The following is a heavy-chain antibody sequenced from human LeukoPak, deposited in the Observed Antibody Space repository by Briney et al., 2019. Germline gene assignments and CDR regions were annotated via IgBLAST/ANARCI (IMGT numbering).Heavy chain of an antibody. Sequence: GSLRLSCAASGFTFSSYWMHWVRQAPGKGLEWVSYISSGSSTKYYADSVKGRFTISRDNAKNSLYLQMNSLRAEDTAVYYCARDWGALERRHVDYWGQGTLVTVSS. J-gene: IGHJ4*02. V-gene: IGHV3-48*01. D-gene: IGHD1-1*01. CDR2: ISSGSSTK. CDR1: GFTFSSYW. CDR3: ARDWGALERRHVDY.